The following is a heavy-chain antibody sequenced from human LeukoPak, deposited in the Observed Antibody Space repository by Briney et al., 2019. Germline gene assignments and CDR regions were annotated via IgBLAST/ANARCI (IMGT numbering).Heavy chain of an antibody. V-gene: IGHV3-23*01. CDR3: AKDFGGTAMEDYYFDY. D-gene: IGHD5-18*01. J-gene: IGHJ4*02. CDR1: GFTFSNYA. CDR2: LSGSGAVT. Sequence: PGGSLRLSCAASGFTFSNYAMSWVRQVPGRGLDWVSALSGSGAVTYYTDSVKGRFTVSRDNSKNTLYLQMDSLRAEDTAVYYCAKDFGGTAMEDYYFDYWGQGTLVTVSS.